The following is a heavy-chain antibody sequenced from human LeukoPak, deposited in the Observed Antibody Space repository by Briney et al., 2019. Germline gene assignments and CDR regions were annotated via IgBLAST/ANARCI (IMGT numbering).Heavy chain of an antibody. D-gene: IGHD1-7*01. V-gene: IGHV4-39*01. CDR2: IYYSGST. J-gene: IGHJ5*02. CDR1: GGSISSSDYY. CDR3: ARGNWNYNWFDP. Sequence: SETLSLTCTVSGGSISSSDYYWGWIRQPPGKGLEWIASIYYSGSTYYSPSLKSRVTISKDTSKNQFSLKLSSVTVADTAVYYCARGNWNYNWFDPWGQGTLVTVSS.